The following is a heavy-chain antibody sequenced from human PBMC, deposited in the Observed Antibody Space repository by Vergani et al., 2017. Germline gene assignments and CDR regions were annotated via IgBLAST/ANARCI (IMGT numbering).Heavy chain of an antibody. CDR3: TRHWAVVAANNWFDP. J-gene: IGHJ5*02. CDR2: ILYSGPT. V-gene: IGHV4-39*01. D-gene: IGHD2-15*01. Sequence: QLQLQESGPGLVEPSETLSLTCTVSGASISSNSYYWGWVRQSPGNGLEWVGSILYSGPTYYNLPLQSRTTISLDTSKNQFSLKLSSVTAADTAVYYCTRHWAVVAANNWFDPWGQGTLVTVSS. CDR1: GASISSNSYY.